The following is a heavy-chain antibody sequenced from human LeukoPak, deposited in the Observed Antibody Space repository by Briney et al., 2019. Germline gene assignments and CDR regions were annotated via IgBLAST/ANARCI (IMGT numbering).Heavy chain of an antibody. J-gene: IGHJ4*02. CDR2: ICWNSASI. V-gene: IGHV3-9*01. CDR1: GFTFYDYA. CDR3: AKMVHVSGLGGRSIDF. Sequence: GRSLRLSCAASGFTFYDYAMHWVRHVPGKGLEWVSGICWNSASIVYADSVKGRFTISRDNAKNSLFLQMNSLRVEDTALYYFAKMVHVSGLGGRSIDFWGQGTLGTVPS. D-gene: IGHD3-16*01.